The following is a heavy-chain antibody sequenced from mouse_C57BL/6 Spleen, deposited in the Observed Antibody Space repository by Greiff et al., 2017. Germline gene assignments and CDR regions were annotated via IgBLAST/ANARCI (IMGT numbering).Heavy chain of an antibody. CDR1: GYTFTSYT. J-gene: IGHJ3*01. CDR3: ARSGAQATWFAY. CDR2: INPSSGYT. V-gene: IGHV1-4*01. Sequence: QVQLKESGAELARPGASVKMSCKASGYTFTSYTMHWVNQRPGQGLEWIGYINPSSGYTKYNQKFKDKATLTADKSSSTAYMQLSSLTSEDSAVYYYARSGAQATWFAYWGKGTLVTVSA. D-gene: IGHD3-2*02.